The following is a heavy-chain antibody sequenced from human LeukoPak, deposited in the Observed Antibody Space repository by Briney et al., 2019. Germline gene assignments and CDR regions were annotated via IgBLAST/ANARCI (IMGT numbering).Heavy chain of an antibody. Sequence: GESLKISCKGSGDSFTSYWIGWVRQMAGKGLEWMGIIYPGDSDTRYSPSLQGQVTISADKSISTAYLQWSSLKASDTAMYYCARPVGTVAAQYDAFDIWGQGTMVTVSS. J-gene: IGHJ3*02. CDR3: ARPVGTVAAQYDAFDI. V-gene: IGHV5-51*01. D-gene: IGHD6-19*01. CDR2: IYPGDSDT. CDR1: GDSFTSYW.